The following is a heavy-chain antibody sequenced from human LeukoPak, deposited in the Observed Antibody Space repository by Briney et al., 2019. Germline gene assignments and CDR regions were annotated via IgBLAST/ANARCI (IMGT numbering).Heavy chain of an antibody. Sequence: SETLSLTCAVYGGSFSGYYWSWIRQPPGKGLEWIGEINHSGSTNYNPSLKSRVTISVDTSKNQFSLKLSPVTAADTAVYYCARVKTTYYDYVWGSYRLYFDYWGQGTLVTVSS. J-gene: IGHJ4*02. CDR2: INHSGST. V-gene: IGHV4-34*01. D-gene: IGHD3-16*02. CDR3: ARVKTTYYDYVWGSYRLYFDY. CDR1: GGSFSGYY.